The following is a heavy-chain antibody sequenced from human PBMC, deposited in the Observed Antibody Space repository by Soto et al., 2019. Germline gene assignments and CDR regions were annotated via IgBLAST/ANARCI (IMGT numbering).Heavy chain of an antibody. V-gene: IGHV4-30-4*08. D-gene: IGHD2-21*02. Sequence: SETLSLTCTVSGDSISSDYYHWTWIRQSPGKGLEWIGYIHHSGSILYSPSLKSRVTISVDTSKNQFSLHLTSVTAADTAVYFGAREDDGGDSLDFWGQGTTVTVSS. CDR2: IHHSGSI. CDR1: GDSISSDYYH. CDR3: AREDDGGDSLDF. J-gene: IGHJ6*02.